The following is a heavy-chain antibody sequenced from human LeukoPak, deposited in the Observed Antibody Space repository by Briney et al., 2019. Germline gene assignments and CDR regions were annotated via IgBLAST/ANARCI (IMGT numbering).Heavy chain of an antibody. D-gene: IGHD6-6*01. Sequence: GGSLRLSCAASGFTFDDYAMHWVRQAPGKGLEWVSGISWNSGSIGYADSVKGRFAISRDNAKNSLYLQMNSLRAEDTALYYCAKSSSPSSFDYYFDYWGQGTLVTVPS. J-gene: IGHJ4*02. CDR2: ISWNSGSI. CDR1: GFTFDDYA. CDR3: AKSSSPSSFDYYFDY. V-gene: IGHV3-9*01.